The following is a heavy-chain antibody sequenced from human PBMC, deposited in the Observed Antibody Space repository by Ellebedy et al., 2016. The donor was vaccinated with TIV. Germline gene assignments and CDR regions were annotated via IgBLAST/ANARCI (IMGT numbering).Heavy chain of an antibody. CDR2: ISYDGSNK. V-gene: IGHV3-30*14. D-gene: IGHD6-13*01. Sequence: GGSLRLSCAASGFTFSNYAMHWVRQAPGQGLEWVAVISYDGSNKYYADAVKGRFTISKANSKTTLYLRMNSLRTEDTAVYYCASLVRGSAGEGFDYWGQGTLVTVSS. J-gene: IGHJ4*02. CDR3: ASLVRGSAGEGFDY. CDR1: GFTFSNYA.